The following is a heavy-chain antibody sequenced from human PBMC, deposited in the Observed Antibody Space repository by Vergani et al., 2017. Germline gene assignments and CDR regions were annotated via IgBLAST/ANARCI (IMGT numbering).Heavy chain of an antibody. CDR3: ATIGYRRWGYYFDY. CDR1: GVSINDSDSY. Sequence: QVQLQESGPGVVKPSQTLSLTCTVSGVSINDSDSYWTWIRQSPGKGLEWIGEICHTEDTKYSPSLKSRVTVSVDESRNLFSLRLNSVTAADTAVYYCATIGYRRWGYYFDYWGQGILVTVSS. V-gene: IGHV4-39*07. J-gene: IGHJ4*02. D-gene: IGHD2-2*02. CDR2: ICHTEDT.